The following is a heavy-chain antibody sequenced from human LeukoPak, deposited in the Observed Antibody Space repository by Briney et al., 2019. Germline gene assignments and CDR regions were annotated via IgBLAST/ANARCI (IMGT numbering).Heavy chain of an antibody. Sequence: PGGSLRLSCAASGFTFSNYAMSWVRQAPGKGLEWVSSITGSGSRTYYADSVKGRFTISRDNSENTLYLQMNSLRAEDTAVYYCAKIYGQLDHWGQGTLVTASS. V-gene: IGHV3-23*01. CDR1: GFTFSNYA. D-gene: IGHD2/OR15-2a*01. CDR3: AKIYGQLDH. CDR2: ITGSGSRT. J-gene: IGHJ4*02.